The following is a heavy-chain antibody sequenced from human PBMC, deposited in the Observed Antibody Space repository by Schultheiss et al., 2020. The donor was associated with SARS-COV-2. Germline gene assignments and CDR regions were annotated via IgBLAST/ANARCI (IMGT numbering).Heavy chain of an antibody. CDR1: GGTFSSYA. J-gene: IGHJ6*02. V-gene: IGHV1-69*13. D-gene: IGHD3-10*01. Sequence: SVKVSCKASGGTFSSYAISWVRQAPGQGLEWMGGIIPIFGTANYAQKFQGRVTITADESTSTAYMELSSLRSEDTAVYYCTKDGQPGYGMDVWGQGTTVTVSS. CDR3: TKDGQPGYGMDV. CDR2: IIPIFGTA.